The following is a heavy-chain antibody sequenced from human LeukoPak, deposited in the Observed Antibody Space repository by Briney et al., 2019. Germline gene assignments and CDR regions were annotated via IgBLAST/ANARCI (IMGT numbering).Heavy chain of an antibody. D-gene: IGHD3-9*01. CDR1: GFTLRNYA. CDR3: AKWGDYDILTGYYDPDY. CDR2: VSGHST. V-gene: IGHV3-23*01. J-gene: IGHJ4*02. Sequence: GGSLRLSCAVSGFTLRNYAMYWVRQAPGKGLEWVSAVSGHSTYYADSAKGRFTMSRDTSKSTLYLQMNSLRAEDTAVYYCAKWGDYDILTGYYDPDYWGQGTLVTVSS.